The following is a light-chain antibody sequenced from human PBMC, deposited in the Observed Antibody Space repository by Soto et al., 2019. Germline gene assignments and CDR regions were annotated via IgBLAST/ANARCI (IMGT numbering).Light chain of an antibody. Sequence: QSVLTQPASVSGSPGRSITISCTGTSSDIGSYDLVSWYQQHPGTAPKLIIYEVTKRPSGVSTRFSGSKSGNTASLTISGLQAVDEADYYCCSFADFTYVFGTGTKVTVL. CDR2: EVT. V-gene: IGLV2-23*02. J-gene: IGLJ1*01. CDR1: SSDIGSYDL. CDR3: CSFADFTYV.